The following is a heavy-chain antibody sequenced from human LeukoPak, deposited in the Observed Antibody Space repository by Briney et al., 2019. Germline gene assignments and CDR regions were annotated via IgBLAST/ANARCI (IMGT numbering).Heavy chain of an antibody. V-gene: IGHV3-53*01. D-gene: IGHD6-19*01. CDR2: IYSGGST. J-gene: IGHJ3*02. Sequence: GGSLRLSCAASGFTVSSNYMSWVRQAPGKGLEWVSVIYSGGSTYYADSVKGRFTISRDNSKNKLYLQMNSLRAEDTAVYYCATTIAVAGTILDDAFDIWGQGTMVTVSS. CDR1: GFTVSSNY. CDR3: ATTIAVAGTILDDAFDI.